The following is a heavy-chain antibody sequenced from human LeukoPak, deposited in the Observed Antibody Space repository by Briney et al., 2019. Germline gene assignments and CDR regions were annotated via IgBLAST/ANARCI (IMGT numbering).Heavy chain of an antibody. CDR3: ARGLGSSWYCDY. CDR1: GYTLTSYD. D-gene: IGHD6-13*01. V-gene: IGHV1-8*01. Sequence: ASVKVSCKASGYTLTSYDINWVRQATGQGLEWMGWMNPNSGNTGYAQKFQGRVTMTRNTSISTAYMELSSLRSEDTAVYYCARGLGSSWYCDYWGQGTLVTVSS. CDR2: MNPNSGNT. J-gene: IGHJ4*02.